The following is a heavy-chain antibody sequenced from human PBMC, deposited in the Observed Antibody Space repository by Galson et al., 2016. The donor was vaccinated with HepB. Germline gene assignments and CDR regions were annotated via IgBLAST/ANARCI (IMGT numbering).Heavy chain of an antibody. CDR3: ASVVWTSGWIEYFQY. V-gene: IGHV4-34*01. CDR1: DSSSSVYY. D-gene: IGHD6-19*01. J-gene: IGHJ1*01. Sequence: MSLSSAADDSSSSVYYSTWLRPPREGLLEWGWDNHHSGSTSYKPSFKRKATMTIDTSKKQSSLELTSVTAADTAVYYCASVVWTSGWIEYFQYWSQGTLVTVSS. CDR2: NHHSGST.